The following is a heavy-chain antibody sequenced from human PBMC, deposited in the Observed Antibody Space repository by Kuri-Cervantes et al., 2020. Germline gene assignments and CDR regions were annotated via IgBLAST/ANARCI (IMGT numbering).Heavy chain of an antibody. J-gene: IGHJ4*02. V-gene: IGHV3-13*01. CDR2: IGTAGDT. Sequence: GGSLRLSCAASGFTFSTYDMHWVRQATGKGLEWVSAIGTAGDTYYPGSVKGRFTISRENSKNTLYLQMNSLRAEDTAVYYCTTAGSRPSSIAARRDYWGQGTLVTVSS. CDR3: TTAGSRPSSIAARRDY. D-gene: IGHD6-6*01. CDR1: GFTFSTYD.